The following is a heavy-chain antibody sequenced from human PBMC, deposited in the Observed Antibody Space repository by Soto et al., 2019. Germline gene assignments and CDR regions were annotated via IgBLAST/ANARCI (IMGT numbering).Heavy chain of an antibody. CDR3: ARHSPPFFYGSGPWDV. CDR2: IYYSGTA. CDR1: GDSISSGRYY. V-gene: IGHV4-31*03. J-gene: IGHJ6*02. Sequence: SETLSLTCNVSGDSISSGRYYWSWIRQHPEKGLEWIGYIYYSGTAQYSPSFKSRITMSVDTSKSQFSLKMTSLTAADTAIYYFARHSPPFFYGSGPWDVLVQATTVT. D-gene: IGHD3-10*01.